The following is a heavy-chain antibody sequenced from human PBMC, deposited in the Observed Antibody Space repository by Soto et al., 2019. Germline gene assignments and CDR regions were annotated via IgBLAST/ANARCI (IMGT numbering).Heavy chain of an antibody. CDR1: GGSFSGYY. D-gene: IGHD3-9*01. CDR2: INHSGST. J-gene: IGHJ5*02. Sequence: QVQLQQWGAGLLKPSETLSLTCAVYGGSFSGYYWSWIRQPPGKGLEWLGEINHSGSTNYNPSLKSRVTISVDTSKNQFSLNLSSETAAYTAVYYCARGALRYFDWLNRGGWFDPWGQGTLVTVSS. V-gene: IGHV4-34*01. CDR3: ARGALRYFDWLNRGGWFDP.